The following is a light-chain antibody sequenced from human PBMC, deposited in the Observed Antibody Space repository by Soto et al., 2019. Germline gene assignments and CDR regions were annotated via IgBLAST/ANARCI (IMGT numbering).Light chain of an antibody. CDR1: QSISSW. V-gene: IGKV1-5*03. CDR3: LQYTSYPLT. CDR2: KAS. J-gene: IGKJ4*01. Sequence: DIQMTQSPSTLSASVGDRVTITCRASQSISSWLAWYQQKPGKAPNLLIYKASSLESGVPSRFSGSGAVTEFTLTISSLQPDDFATYYCLQYTSYPLTFGGGTKVEIK.